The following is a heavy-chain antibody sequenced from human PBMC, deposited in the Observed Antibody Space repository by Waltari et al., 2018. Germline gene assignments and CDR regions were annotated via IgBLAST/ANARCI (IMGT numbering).Heavy chain of an antibody. V-gene: IGHV1-69*12. CDR3: ARDRRDGYKGDYYYGMDI. CDR2: IIPIFGTA. CDR1: GGTFSSYA. Sequence: QVQLVQSGAEVKKPGSSVKVSCKASGGTFSSYAISWVRQAPGQGLEWMGGIIPIFGTANYAQRCRGRGTSTADESTSTAYMELSRLRSEDTAVYYCARDRRDGYKGDYYYGMDIWGQGTTVTVSS. D-gene: IGHD5-12*01. J-gene: IGHJ6*02.